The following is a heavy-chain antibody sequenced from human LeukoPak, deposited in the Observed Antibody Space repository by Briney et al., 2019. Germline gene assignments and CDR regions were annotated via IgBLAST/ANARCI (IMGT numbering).Heavy chain of an antibody. CDR1: GYTFTSYY. Sequence: ASVKVSCKASGYTFTSYYMHWVRQAPGQGLEWMGWINTNTGNPTYAQGFTGRFVFSLDTSVSTAYLQISSLKAEDTAVYYCASPHREWLSAYYYYYMDVWGKGTTVTVSS. J-gene: IGHJ6*03. V-gene: IGHV7-4-1*02. CDR3: ASPHREWLSAYYYYYMDV. D-gene: IGHD3-3*01. CDR2: INTNTGNP.